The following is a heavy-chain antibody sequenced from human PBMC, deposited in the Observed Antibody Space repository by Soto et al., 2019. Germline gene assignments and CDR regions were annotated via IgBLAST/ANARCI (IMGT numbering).Heavy chain of an antibody. V-gene: IGHV3-15*07. Sequence: EVQLVESGGGLVQPGGSLRLSCAASGFTFSNAWMNWVRQAPGKGLEWVGRIKSKTDGGTTDYAAPVKGRFTISRDDSNNTLYLQINSLITEETAVYYCTTGYSSGWDVNYYYYYGMDVWGQGTTVTVSS. CDR1: GFTFSNAW. J-gene: IGHJ6*02. CDR3: TTGYSSGWDVNYYYYYGMDV. CDR2: IKSKTDGGTT. D-gene: IGHD6-19*01.